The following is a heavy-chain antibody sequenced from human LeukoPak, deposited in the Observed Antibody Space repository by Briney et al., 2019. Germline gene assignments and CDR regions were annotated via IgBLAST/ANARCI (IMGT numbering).Heavy chain of an antibody. V-gene: IGHV3-30*18. CDR3: AKPPGYYQYLDY. CDR2: ISYDGSNK. Sequence: SLRLSCAASGFTFSSYGMHWVRQAPGKGLEWVAVISYDGSNKYYADSVKGRFTISRDNSKNTLYLQMNSLRAEDTAVYYCAKPPGYYQYLDYWGQGTLVTVSS. D-gene: IGHD3-9*01. J-gene: IGHJ4*02. CDR1: GFTFSSYG.